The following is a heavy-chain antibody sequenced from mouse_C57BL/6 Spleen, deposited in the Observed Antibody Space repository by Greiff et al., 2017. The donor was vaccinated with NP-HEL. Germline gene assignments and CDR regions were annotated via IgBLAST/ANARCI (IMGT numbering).Heavy chain of an antibody. V-gene: IGHV1-20*01. J-gene: IGHJ2*01. Sequence: EVQLQQSGPELVKPGDSVKISCKASGYSFTGYFMNWVMQSHGKSLEWIGRINPYNGDTFYNQKFKGKATLTVDKSSSTAHMELLSLTSEDSAVYYCARAGGYEGFDYWGQGTTLTVSS. CDR2: INPYNGDT. CDR3: ARAGGYEGFDY. CDR1: GYSFTGYF. D-gene: IGHD2-2*01.